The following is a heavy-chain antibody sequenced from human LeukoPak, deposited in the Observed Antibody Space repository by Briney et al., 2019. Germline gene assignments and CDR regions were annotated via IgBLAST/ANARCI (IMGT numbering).Heavy chain of an antibody. CDR3: ARDDLYNWNTADY. CDR1: GFTFSSYA. J-gene: IGHJ4*02. Sequence: GGSLRLSCAASGFTFSSYAMSWVRQTPGKGLEWVSAISGSGGSTYYADSVKGRFTISRDNSKNTLYLQMNSLRAEDTAVYYCARDDLYNWNTADYWGQGTLVTVSS. D-gene: IGHD1-20*01. V-gene: IGHV3-23*01. CDR2: ISGSGGST.